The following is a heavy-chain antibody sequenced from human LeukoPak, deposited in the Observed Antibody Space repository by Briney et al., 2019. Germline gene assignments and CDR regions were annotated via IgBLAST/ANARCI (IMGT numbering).Heavy chain of an antibody. CDR2: IWYDGSNK. CDR3: AGDGSGGSFDY. Sequence: PGRSLRLSCAASGFTFSSYGMHWVRQAPGKGLEWVAVIWYDGSNKYYADSVKGRFTISRDNSKNTLYLQMNSLRAEDMAVYYCAGDGSGGSFDYWGQGTLVTVSS. D-gene: IGHD2-15*01. CDR1: GFTFSSYG. J-gene: IGHJ4*02. V-gene: IGHV3-33*01.